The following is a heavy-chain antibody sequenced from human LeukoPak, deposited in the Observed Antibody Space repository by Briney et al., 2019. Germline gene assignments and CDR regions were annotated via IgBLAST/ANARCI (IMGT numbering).Heavy chain of an antibody. J-gene: IGHJ4*02. CDR3: AKSDNPWEPVNPFDY. D-gene: IGHD1-26*01. V-gene: IGHV3-43*01. CDR1: EFTFDDYS. CDR2: ISWDGGAT. Sequence: QAGGSLRLSCAVSEFTFDDYSMHWVRQAPGKGLEWVSLISWDGGATYYADSVKGRFTISRDNSKNSLYLQMNSLRTEDTAVYYCAKSDNPWEPVNPFDYWGQGTLVTVSS.